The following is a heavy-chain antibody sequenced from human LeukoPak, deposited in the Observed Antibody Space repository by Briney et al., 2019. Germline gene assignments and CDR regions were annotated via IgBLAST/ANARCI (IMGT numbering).Heavy chain of an antibody. CDR2: INHSGST. D-gene: IGHD3-9*01. Sequence: PSETLSLTCAVYGGSFSGYYWSWIRQPPGKGLEWIGEINHSGSTNYNPSLKSRVTISVDTSKNQFSLKLSSVTAADTAVYYCARRNLRYFDWLSWGWFDPWGQGTLVTVSS. CDR1: GGSFSGYY. CDR3: ARRNLRYFDWLSWGWFDP. V-gene: IGHV4-34*01. J-gene: IGHJ5*02.